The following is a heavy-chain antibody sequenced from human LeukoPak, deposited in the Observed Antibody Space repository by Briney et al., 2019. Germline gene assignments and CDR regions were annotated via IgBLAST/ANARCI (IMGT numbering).Heavy chain of an antibody. J-gene: IGHJ3*02. Sequence: SETLSLTCAVYGGSFSGYYWSWIRQPPGKGLEWIGEFNHSGSTTYNPSLKSPVTMSVDTSKNQFSLKLRSVTAADTAVYYCARHVGAFDIWGQGTMVTVSS. V-gene: IGHV4-34*01. CDR3: ARHVGAFDI. CDR1: GGSFSGYY. CDR2: FNHSGST.